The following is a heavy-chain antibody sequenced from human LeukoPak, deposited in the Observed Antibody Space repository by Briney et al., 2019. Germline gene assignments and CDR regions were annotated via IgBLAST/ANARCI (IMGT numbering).Heavy chain of an antibody. CDR2: INTDRTVT. J-gene: IGHJ4*02. D-gene: IGHD6-19*01. Sequence: GGSLRLSCAASGFTFSKYWMLWVRQAPGKGLESVSRINTDRTVTTYADSVKGRFTVSRDNADNTMFLQMNSVRDEDTAVYYCATKQWLAPPPDSWGQGTPVTASS. V-gene: IGHV3-74*01. CDR1: GFTFSKYW. CDR3: ATKQWLAPPPDS.